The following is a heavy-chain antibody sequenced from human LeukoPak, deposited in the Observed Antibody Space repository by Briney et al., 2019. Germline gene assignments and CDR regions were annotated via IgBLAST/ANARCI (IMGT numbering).Heavy chain of an antibody. CDR1: GYSFTSYW. Sequence: GESLQISCKGSGYSFTSYWIGWVRQMPGKGLEWMGIIYPGDSDTRYSPSFQGQVTISADKSISTAYLQWSSLKASDTAMYYCASRTSSSWYPYYYYYGMDVWGQGTTVTVSS. CDR3: ASRTSSSWYPYYYYYGMDV. D-gene: IGHD6-13*01. V-gene: IGHV5-51*01. CDR2: IYPGDSDT. J-gene: IGHJ6*02.